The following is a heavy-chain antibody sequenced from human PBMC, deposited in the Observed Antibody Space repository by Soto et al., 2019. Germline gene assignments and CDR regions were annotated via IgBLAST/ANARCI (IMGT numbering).Heavy chain of an antibody. Sequence: QVQMVQSGAEVKKPGSSARVSCKVSGGTFSRHSISWVRQAPGQGLEWMGGIIPIFDATQYAQKFQGRLTISAAESTTPFHMDLSGLRPEDTAIYYCARDLTSVRGSWGQGPLVTVS. D-gene: IGHD3-10*01. V-gene: IGHV1-69*01. CDR1: GGTFSRHS. CDR3: ARDLTSVRGS. CDR2: IIPIFDAT. J-gene: IGHJ4*02.